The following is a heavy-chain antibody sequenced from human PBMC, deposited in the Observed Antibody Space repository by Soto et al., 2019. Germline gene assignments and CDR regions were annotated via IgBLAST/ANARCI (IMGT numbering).Heavy chain of an antibody. CDR3: VGSGTDVWLSKEDYWFDP. J-gene: IGHJ5*02. V-gene: IGHV4-59*01. CDR1: SGSISSYY. CDR2: VYYTGST. D-gene: IGHD3-10*01. Sequence: QVQLRESGPGLVKPSETLSLTCTVSSGSISSYYWSWIRQPPGKGLEWIGYVYYTGSTNYNPSLKRRVTISVDTSKNQFSLRLSDVTAADTAVYYCVGSGTDVWLSKEDYWFDPWGQRTLVTVSS.